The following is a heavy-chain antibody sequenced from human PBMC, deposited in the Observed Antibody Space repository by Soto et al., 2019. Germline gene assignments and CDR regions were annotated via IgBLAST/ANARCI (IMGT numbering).Heavy chain of an antibody. CDR2: ISYDGGLQ. V-gene: IGHV3-30*13. D-gene: IGHD5-18*01. J-gene: IGHJ5*02. Sequence: QAHLVESGGGVVQPGRSLRLSCAASGFTFTSYGMHWVRQAPGTRLEWVAVISYDGGLQHYADSVKGRFTISRDNSKNRVLLQMNSLRAEDTAVYYCVSDGGYGHASVPYAWGQGTLVSVSS. CDR3: VSDGGYGHASVPYA. CDR1: GFTFTSYG.